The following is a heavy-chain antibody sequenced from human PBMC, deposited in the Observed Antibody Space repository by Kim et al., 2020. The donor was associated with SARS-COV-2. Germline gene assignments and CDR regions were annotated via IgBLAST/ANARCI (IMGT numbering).Heavy chain of an antibody. Sequence: GGSLRLSCAASGFTFSSYDMHWVRQATGKGLEWVSAIGTAGDTYYPGSVKGRFTISRENAKNSLYLQMHSLRAGDTAVYYCARGGKAWPGGYYYYGMDVWGQGTTVTVSS. D-gene: IGHD3-16*01. CDR1: GFTFSSYD. V-gene: IGHV3-13*01. J-gene: IGHJ6*02. CDR2: IGTAGDT. CDR3: ARGGKAWPGGYYYYGMDV.